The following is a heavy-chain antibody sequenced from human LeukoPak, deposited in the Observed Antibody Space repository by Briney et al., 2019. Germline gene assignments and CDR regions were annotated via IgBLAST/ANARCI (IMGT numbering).Heavy chain of an antibody. CDR2: ISGSGGST. CDR1: GFTFSSYA. J-gene: IGHJ4*02. CDR3: AKCEATLYFDY. V-gene: IGHV3-23*01. Sequence: GGSLRLSCAASGFTFSSYAMSWVRQAPGKGLEWVSAISGSGGSTYYADSVKGRFTISRDKSKNTLYLQLNSLRAADTAVYYCAKCEATLYFDYWGQGTLVTVSS.